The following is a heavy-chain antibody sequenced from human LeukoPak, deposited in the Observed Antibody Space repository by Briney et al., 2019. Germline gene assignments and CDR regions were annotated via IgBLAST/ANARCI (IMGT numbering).Heavy chain of an antibody. CDR1: GGSFSGYY. J-gene: IGHJ4*02. V-gene: IGHV4-34*01. D-gene: IGHD4-17*01. CDR3: ARATRRDYGDYGDY. Sequence: SETLSLTCAVYGGSFSGYYWSWIRQPPGKGLEWIGEINHSGSTNYNPSLKSRVTVSVDTSKNQFSLKLSSVTAADTAVYYCARATRRDYGDYGDYWGQGTLVTVSS. CDR2: INHSGST.